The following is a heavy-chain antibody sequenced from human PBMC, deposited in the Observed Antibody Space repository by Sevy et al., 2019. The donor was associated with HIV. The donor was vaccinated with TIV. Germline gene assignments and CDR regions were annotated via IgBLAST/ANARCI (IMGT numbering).Heavy chain of an antibody. Sequence: GGSLRLSCEASGFTFSSYEMNWVRRAPGKGLEWVSSLSSSGTAIKYADSVKGRFTISRDNAKNSLYMQMNSLRAEDTAVYYSARVDANYDKGFDPWGQGTLVTVSS. D-gene: IGHD3-22*01. CDR1: GFTFSSYE. J-gene: IGHJ5*02. V-gene: IGHV3-48*03. CDR3: ARVDANYDKGFDP. CDR2: LSSSGTAI.